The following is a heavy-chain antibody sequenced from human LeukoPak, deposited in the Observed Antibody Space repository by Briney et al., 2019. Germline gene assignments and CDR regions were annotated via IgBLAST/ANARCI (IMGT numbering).Heavy chain of an antibody. CDR3: ARDRLDAFDI. CDR1: GGSISSGSYY. CDR2: IYTSGST. J-gene: IGHJ3*02. Sequence: SQTLSLTCTVSGGSISSGSYYWSWIRQPAGKGLEWIGRIYTSGSTNYNPSLKSRVTISVDTSKNQFSLKLSSVTAADTVVYYCARDRLDAFDIWGQGTMVTVSS. V-gene: IGHV4-61*02.